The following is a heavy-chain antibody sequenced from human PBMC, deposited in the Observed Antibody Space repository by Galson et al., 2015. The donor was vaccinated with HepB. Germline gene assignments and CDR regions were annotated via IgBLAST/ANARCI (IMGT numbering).Heavy chain of an antibody. D-gene: IGHD1-26*01. CDR1: GFTFSSYA. Sequence: SLRLSCAASGFTFSSYAMSWVRQAPGKGLEWVSAISGSGGSTYYADSVKGRFTISRDNSKNTLYLQMNRLRAEDTAVYYCAKMVGGWWELHPLLDYWGQGTLVTVSS. V-gene: IGHV3-23*01. CDR2: ISGSGGST. J-gene: IGHJ4*02. CDR3: AKMVGGWWELHPLLDY.